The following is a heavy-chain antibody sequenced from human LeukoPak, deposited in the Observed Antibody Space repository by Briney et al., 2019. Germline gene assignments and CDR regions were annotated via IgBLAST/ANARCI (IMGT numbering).Heavy chain of an antibody. J-gene: IGHJ4*02. CDR2: ISAYNGNT. V-gene: IGHV1-18*01. CDR3: ARDYLTGSNY. D-gene: IGHD3-9*01. Sequence: GASVKVSCKASGYTFPSYGISWVRQAPGQGVGWMGWISAYNGNTNYAQKLQGRGTMTTDTSTSTAYMELRSLRSDDTAVYYCARDYLTGSNYWGQGTLVTVSS. CDR1: GYTFPSYG.